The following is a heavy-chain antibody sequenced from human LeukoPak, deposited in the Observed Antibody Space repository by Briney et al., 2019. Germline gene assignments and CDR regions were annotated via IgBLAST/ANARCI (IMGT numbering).Heavy chain of an antibody. CDR3: ARGADGVSSNSRGWFDP. V-gene: IGHV3-21*01. D-gene: IGHD2-15*01. J-gene: IGHJ5*02. Sequence: GGSLRLSCAASGFTFSSYEMNWVRQAPGKGLEWVSSISTSSSYIYYADSVKGRFTISRDNARNSLYLQMNTLRAEDTAVYSCARGADGVSSNSRGWFDPWGQGTLVTVSS. CDR2: ISTSSSYI. CDR1: GFTFSSYE.